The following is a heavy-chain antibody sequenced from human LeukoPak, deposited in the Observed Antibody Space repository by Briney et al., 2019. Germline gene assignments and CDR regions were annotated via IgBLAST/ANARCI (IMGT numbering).Heavy chain of an antibody. J-gene: IGHJ4*02. CDR2: ISGRGGGA. Sequence: PGGSLRLSCAASGIPFSSYVMSWVRQAPGKGLEWVSAISGRGGGADYADSVRGRFTISRDNSRNTLYLQMNSLRAEDTALYYCAPSGPGYYFDYWGQGTLVTVSS. V-gene: IGHV3-23*01. CDR1: GIPFSSYV. CDR3: APSGPGYYFDY. D-gene: IGHD6-25*01.